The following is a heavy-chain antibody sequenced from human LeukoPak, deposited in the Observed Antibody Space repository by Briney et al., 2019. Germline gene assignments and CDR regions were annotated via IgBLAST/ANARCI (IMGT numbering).Heavy chain of an antibody. Sequence: GGSLRLSCAASGFTFSSYWMSWVRQAPGKGLEWVANIKQDGSEKYYVDSVKGRFTISRDNAKNSLYLQMNSLRAEDTAVYYCARGVRAYYYDSSGYSADFDYWGQGTLVTVSS. CDR1: GFTFSSYW. V-gene: IGHV3-7*01. CDR3: ARGVRAYYYDSSGYSADFDY. D-gene: IGHD3-22*01. J-gene: IGHJ4*02. CDR2: IKQDGSEK.